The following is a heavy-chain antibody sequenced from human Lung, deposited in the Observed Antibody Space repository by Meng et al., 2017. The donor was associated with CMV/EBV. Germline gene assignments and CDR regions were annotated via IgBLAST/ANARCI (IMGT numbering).Heavy chain of an antibody. CDR1: GFTISNAK. D-gene: IGHD1-1*01. J-gene: IGHJ4*02. V-gene: IGHV3-15*01. CDR3: TTVNWNYYDY. CDR2: IKPTTEHETI. Sequence: GESLKISCAGSGFTISNAKISWVRQAPGKGLEWVARIKPTTEHETIDYAAPVEGRFTISRDDSRNTVYLQMNSLKSEDTAVYFCTTVNWNYYDYWGKGTVVTVSS.